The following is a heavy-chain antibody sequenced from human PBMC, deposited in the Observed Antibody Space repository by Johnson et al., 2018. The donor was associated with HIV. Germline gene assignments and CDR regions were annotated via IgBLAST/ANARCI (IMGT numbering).Heavy chain of an antibody. CDR2: ISSSGSII. J-gene: IGHJ3*02. CDR3: ARGGLRGIATPDAFDI. CDR1: GFTFSDYY. D-gene: IGHD6-13*01. Sequence: QVQLVESGGGLVQPGGSLRLSCAASGFTFSDYYMSWIRQAPGKGLEWVSYISSSGSIIYYGDSVKGRFTISRDNAKNSLYLQMNSLRAEDTAVYYCARGGLRGIATPDAFDIWGQGTMVTVSS. V-gene: IGHV3-11*04.